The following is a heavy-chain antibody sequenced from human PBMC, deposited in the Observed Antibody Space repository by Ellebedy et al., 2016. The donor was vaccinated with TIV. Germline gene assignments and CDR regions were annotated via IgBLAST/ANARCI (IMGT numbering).Heavy chain of an antibody. CDR3: ARGYDNTGFYDCPYDH. CDR1: GGSIGRYF. V-gene: IGHV4-59*01. J-gene: IGHJ4*02. CDR2: VFSSGYT. D-gene: IGHD2-21*02. Sequence: MPGGSLRLSCSVSGGSIGRYFWTWIRQSPEKGLEWIGYVFSSGYTNYNPSLESRVTISIDTSKGQFSLRLTSVTAADTAVYYCARGYDNTGFYDCPYDHWGQGTLVTASS.